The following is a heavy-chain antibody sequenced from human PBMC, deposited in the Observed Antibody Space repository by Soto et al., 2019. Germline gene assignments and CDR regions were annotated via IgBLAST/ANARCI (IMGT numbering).Heavy chain of an antibody. CDR1: GFSLITSGVG. CDR2: IYWADDK. CDR3: PHTMAPRIFAY. Sequence: QITLKEAGPPLVKPTQTLTLTCSFSGFSLITSGVGVGWIRQPPGKALEWLELIYWADDKGYSTSLKSRLTITKATSRNKLVLTMTNIEPADTSTYYCPHTMAPRIFAYWGQGTLVTVSS. V-gene: IGHV2-5*02. J-gene: IGHJ4*02.